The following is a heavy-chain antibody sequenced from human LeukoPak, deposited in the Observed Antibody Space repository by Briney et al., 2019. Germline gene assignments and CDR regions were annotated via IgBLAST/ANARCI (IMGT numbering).Heavy chain of an antibody. CDR3: TTILTFGYYYYYYMDV. V-gene: IGHV3-15*01. CDR1: GFTFSSYS. D-gene: IGHD3-16*01. Sequence: GGSLRLSCAASGFTFSSYSMNWVRQAPGKGLEWVGRIKSKTDGGTTDYAAPVKGRFTISRDDSKNTLYLQMNSLKTEDTAVYYCTTILTFGYYYYYYMDVWGKGTTVTVSS. CDR2: IKSKTDGGTT. J-gene: IGHJ6*03.